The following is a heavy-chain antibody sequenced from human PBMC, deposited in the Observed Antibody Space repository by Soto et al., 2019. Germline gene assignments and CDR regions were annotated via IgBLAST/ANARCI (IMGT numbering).Heavy chain of an antibody. CDR3: AKSRGDGYKWGLGLGY. Sequence: QERLVESGGGVGQPGRSLRLSCAVSGFTFSDYGMHWVRQAPGKGLEWVALLWHDGINEYYADSVKGRFTISRDISNNTLYLQISSLRPEDTAVYYCAKSRGDGYKWGLGLGYWGQGTLVTVSS. V-gene: IGHV3-33*03. D-gene: IGHD3-10*01. J-gene: IGHJ4*02. CDR2: LWHDGINE. CDR1: GFTFSDYG.